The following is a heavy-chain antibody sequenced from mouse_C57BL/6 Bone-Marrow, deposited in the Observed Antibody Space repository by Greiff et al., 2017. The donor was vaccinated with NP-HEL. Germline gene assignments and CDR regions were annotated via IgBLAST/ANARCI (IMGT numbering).Heavy chain of an antibody. J-gene: IGHJ3*01. D-gene: IGHD1-1*01. V-gene: IGHV14-4*01. CDR3: TTWDYGSSPWFAY. CDR1: GFNIKDDY. Sequence: VQLQQSGAELVRPGASVKLSCTASGFNIKDDYMHWVKQRPEQGLEWIGWIDPENGDTEYASKFQGKATITADTSSNTAYLQLSSLTSEDTAVYYCTTWDYGSSPWFAYWGQGTLVTVSA. CDR2: IDPENGDT.